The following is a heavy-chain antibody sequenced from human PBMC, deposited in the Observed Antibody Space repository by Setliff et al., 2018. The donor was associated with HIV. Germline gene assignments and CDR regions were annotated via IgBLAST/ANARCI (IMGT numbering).Heavy chain of an antibody. V-gene: IGHV1-69*05. CDR3: ARDSEWGSYIFWTFDI. Sequence: SVKVSCKASGGTFSSYGISWVRQAPGQGPEWMGGIIPMYGVTNYAQKFQGRVTITTDESTSTAYMELRSLRSDDTAVYYCARDSEWGSYIFWTFDIWGQGTMVTVSS. CDR1: GGTFSSYG. D-gene: IGHD1-26*01. J-gene: IGHJ3*02. CDR2: IIPMYGVT.